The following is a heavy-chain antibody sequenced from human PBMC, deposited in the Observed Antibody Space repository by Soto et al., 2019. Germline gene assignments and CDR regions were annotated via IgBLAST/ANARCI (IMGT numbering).Heavy chain of an antibody. CDR3: ARTDSSNVY. J-gene: IGHJ4*02. Sequence: PSETLSLTCTVYGGSISSGGYYWSWIRQHPGKGLEWIGYIYYSGSTHYNPSLKSRVTISVDTPKNQFSLKLSSVTAADTSVYYCARTDSSNVYWGQRTLVTVSS. CDR2: IYYSGST. V-gene: IGHV4-31*03. CDR1: GGSISSGGYY. D-gene: IGHD3-22*01.